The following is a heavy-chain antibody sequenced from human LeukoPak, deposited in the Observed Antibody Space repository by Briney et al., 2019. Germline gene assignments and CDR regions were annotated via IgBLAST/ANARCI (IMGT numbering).Heavy chain of an antibody. CDR2: IIPILGIA. J-gene: IGHJ4*02. V-gene: IGHV1-69*04. Sequence: SVKVSCKASGGTFSSYAISWVRQAPGQGLEWMGRIIPILGIANYAQKFQGRVTITADKSTSTAYMELSSLRSEDTAVYYCARDRNYYDSSGYSLDYWGQGTLVTVSS. D-gene: IGHD3-22*01. CDR3: ARDRNYYDSSGYSLDY. CDR1: GGTFSSYA.